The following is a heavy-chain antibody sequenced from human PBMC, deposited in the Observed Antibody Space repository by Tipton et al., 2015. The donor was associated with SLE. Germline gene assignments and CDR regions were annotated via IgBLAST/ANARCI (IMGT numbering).Heavy chain of an antibody. CDR3: ARDVYSPRGGGYYFFGMDV. D-gene: IGHD2-21*01. Sequence: LRLSCTVSGGSISSYYWSWIRQPPGKGLEWIGYIYYSGSTNYNPSLKSRVTISVDTSKNQFSLKLSSVTAADTAVYYCARDVYSPRGGGYYFFGMDVWGQGATVTVTS. V-gene: IGHV4-59*01. CDR2: IYYSGST. J-gene: IGHJ6*02. CDR1: GGSISSYY.